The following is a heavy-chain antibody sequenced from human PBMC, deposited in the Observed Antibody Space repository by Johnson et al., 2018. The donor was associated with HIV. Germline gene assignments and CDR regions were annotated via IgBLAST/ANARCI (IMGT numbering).Heavy chain of an antibody. D-gene: IGHD3-16*01. J-gene: IGHJ3*02. CDR3: AKGRLGVAFDI. Sequence: MQLVESGGGLVQPGGSLRLSCAASGFTFSSYWMSWVRQAPGKGLEWVANIKQDGSEQYYVDSVKGRFTISRDNAKNSLYLQMNSLRAEDTAVYYCAKGRLGVAFDIWGQGTMVTDSS. CDR2: IKQDGSEQ. V-gene: IGHV3-7*01. CDR1: GFTFSSYW.